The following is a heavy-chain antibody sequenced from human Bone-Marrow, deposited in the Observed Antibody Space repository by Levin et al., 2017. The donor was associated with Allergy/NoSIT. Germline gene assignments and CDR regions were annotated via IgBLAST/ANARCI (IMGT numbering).Heavy chain of an antibody. V-gene: IGHV4-4*02. CDR3: ATSFLDN. Sequence: SCSVSGGSISGSNWWSWVRQSPEKGLEWIGEIYYRGDTKYNPSLQSRVILSVDESKNQFSLKVRSVTAADTAIYYCATSFLDNWGQGILVTVSS. CDR2: IYYRGDT. D-gene: IGHD2/OR15-2a*01. J-gene: IGHJ4*02. CDR1: GGSISGSNW.